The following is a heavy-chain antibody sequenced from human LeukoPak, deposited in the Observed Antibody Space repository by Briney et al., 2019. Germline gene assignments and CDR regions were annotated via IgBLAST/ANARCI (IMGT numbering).Heavy chain of an antibody. Sequence: GGSLRLSCAASGFPLSSYAMSWVRQASGKGLEWVSATSSSDPGTYYADSVRGRFTISRDNSKNTLYLQLNSLRVEDAGVYYCAREGAYVTALDYWGQGTLVTVSS. CDR2: TSSSDPGT. J-gene: IGHJ4*02. CDR3: AREGAYVTALDY. CDR1: GFPLSSYA. V-gene: IGHV3-23*01. D-gene: IGHD5-12*01.